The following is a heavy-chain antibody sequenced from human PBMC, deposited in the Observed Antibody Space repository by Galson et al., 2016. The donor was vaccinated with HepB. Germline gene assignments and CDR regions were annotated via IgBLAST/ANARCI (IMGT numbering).Heavy chain of an antibody. D-gene: IGHD6-13*01. CDR1: XXXFSSYX. Sequence: RLSCAASXXXFSSYXXHWVXXAPGKGLEXXXVVSYDGXXXYYADSVKSRFTIPRDNSXNILYLXXNSLVADXXAFYFXARVRLGYSRVIPDSXXQG. CDR2: VSYDGXXX. V-gene: IGHV3-30*03. J-gene: IGHJ5*01. CDR3: ARVRLGYSRVIPDS.